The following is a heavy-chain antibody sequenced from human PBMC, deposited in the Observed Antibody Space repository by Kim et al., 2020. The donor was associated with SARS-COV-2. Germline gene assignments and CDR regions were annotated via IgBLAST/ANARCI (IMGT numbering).Heavy chain of an antibody. Sequence: SETLSLTCAVYGGSFSGYYWSWIRQPPGKGLEWIGEINHSGSTNYNPSLKSRVTISVDTSKNQFSLKLSSVTAADTAVYYCARGRWIFVGYYGMDVWGQGTTVTVS. D-gene: IGHD3-3*01. CDR1: GGSFSGYY. V-gene: IGHV4-34*01. CDR3: ARGRWIFVGYYGMDV. CDR2: INHSGST. J-gene: IGHJ6*02.